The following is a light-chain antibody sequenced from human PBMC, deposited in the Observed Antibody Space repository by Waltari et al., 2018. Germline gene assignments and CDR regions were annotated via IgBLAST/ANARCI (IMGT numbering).Light chain of an antibody. V-gene: IGKV1D-13*01. Sequence: AIQLTQSPSSLSPSVGDTVTITCRASQGISSALAWYQQKPGEAPKLMIYDASILESGVPSRFSGSGSGTDFTLTISSLQPEDFATYYCQQFNNYPYTFGQGTKLEIK. CDR2: DAS. CDR3: QQFNNYPYT. CDR1: QGISSA. J-gene: IGKJ2*01.